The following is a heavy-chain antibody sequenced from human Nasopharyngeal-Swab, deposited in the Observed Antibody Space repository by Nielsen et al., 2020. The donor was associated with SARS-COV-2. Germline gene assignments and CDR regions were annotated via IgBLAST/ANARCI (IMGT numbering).Heavy chain of an antibody. CDR1: GFTFDDYA. V-gene: IGHV3-9*01. D-gene: IGHD3-10*01. Sequence: SLKISCAASGFTFDDYAMHWVRQAPGKGLEWVSGISWNSGSIGYADSVKGRFTISRDNAKNSLYLQMNSLRAEDTALYYCAKDRAYYYGSGSYWFDAFDIWGQGKMVTVSS. CDR2: ISWNSGSI. CDR3: AKDRAYYYGSGSYWFDAFDI. J-gene: IGHJ3*02.